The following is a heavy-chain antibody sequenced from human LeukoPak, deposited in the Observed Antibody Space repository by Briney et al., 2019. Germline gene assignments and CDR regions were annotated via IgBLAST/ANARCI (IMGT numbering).Heavy chain of an antibody. J-gene: IGHJ5*02. V-gene: IGHV3-74*01. CDR1: GFTFSSYW. D-gene: IGHD3-22*01. Sequence: PGGSLRLSCATSGFTFSSYWMHWVRQAPGKGLVWVSRIDSDGSNTRYADSVKGRFTISRDNAKNTLYLQMTSLRAEDTAVYYCARDTSGYSGSWGQGTLVTVSS. CDR2: IDSDGSNT. CDR3: ARDTSGYSGS.